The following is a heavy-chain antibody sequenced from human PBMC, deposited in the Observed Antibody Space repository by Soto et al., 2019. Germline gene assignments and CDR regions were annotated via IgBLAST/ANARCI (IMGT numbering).Heavy chain of an antibody. V-gene: IGHV1-69*13. CDR1: GGTFRSYA. Sequence: ASVKVSCKASGGTFRSYAISWVRQAPGQGLEWMGGIIPIFGTANYAQKFQGRVTITADESTSTAYMELSSLRSEDTAVYYCAREAGYDFWSGYKYNWFDPWGQGTLVTVS. CDR3: AREAGYDFWSGYKYNWFDP. D-gene: IGHD3-3*01. CDR2: IIPIFGTA. J-gene: IGHJ5*02.